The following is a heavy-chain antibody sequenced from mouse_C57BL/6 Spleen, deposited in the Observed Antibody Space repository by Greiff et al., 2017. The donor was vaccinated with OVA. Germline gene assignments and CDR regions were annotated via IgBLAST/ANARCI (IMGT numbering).Heavy chain of an antibody. V-gene: IGHV1-64*01. J-gene: IGHJ3*01. CDR1: GYTFTSYW. Sequence: QVQLKQPGAELVKPGASVKLSCKASGYTFTSYWMHWVKQRPGQGLEWIGMIHPNSGSTNYNEKFKSKATLTVDKSSSTAYMQLSSLTSEDSAVYYCAGRGIYDGYYGGFAYWGQGTLGTVSA. D-gene: IGHD2-3*01. CDR3: AGRGIYDGYYGGFAY. CDR2: IHPNSGST.